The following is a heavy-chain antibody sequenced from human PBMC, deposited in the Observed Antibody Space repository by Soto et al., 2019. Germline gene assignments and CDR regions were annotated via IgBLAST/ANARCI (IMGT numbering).Heavy chain of an antibody. Sequence: QVQLVESGGGVVQPERSQRLSCTASKFTFASYVMHWVRQAPGEGLEWVALISFDGTNKYYADSVKGRFTISRDNSKNTMYLQMNSLRPEDTAVYYCAREMIPMIMGGMSAMDVWGQGTTVTV. CDR1: KFTFASYV. CDR2: ISFDGTNK. V-gene: IGHV3-30*04. J-gene: IGHJ6*02. D-gene: IGHD3-22*01. CDR3: AREMIPMIMGGMSAMDV.